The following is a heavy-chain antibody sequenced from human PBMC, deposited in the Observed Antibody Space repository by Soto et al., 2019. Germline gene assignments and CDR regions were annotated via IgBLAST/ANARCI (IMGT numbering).Heavy chain of an antibody. D-gene: IGHD6-6*01. V-gene: IGHV4-31*03. CDR2: IYYSGST. J-gene: IGHJ6*03. Sequence: QVQLQESGPGLVKPSQTLSLTCTVSGGSISSGGYYWSWIRQHPGKGLEWIGYIYYSGSTYYNPSLKSRFTISVDTSKNQFALKLSSVTAADTAVYYCARGYSSSVYYYYYYMDVWGKGTTVTVSS. CDR3: ARGYSSSVYYYYYYMDV. CDR1: GGSISSGGYY.